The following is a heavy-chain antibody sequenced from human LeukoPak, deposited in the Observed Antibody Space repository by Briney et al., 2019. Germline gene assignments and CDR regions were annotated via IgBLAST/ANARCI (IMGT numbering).Heavy chain of an antibody. D-gene: IGHD5-24*01. CDR1: GYSFTSYW. Sequence: GESLKISCKGSGYSFTSYWIGWVRQMPGKGLEWMGIIYPGDSGTRYSPSFQGQVTISADKSISTAYLQWSSLKASDTAMYYCARRNGDGRTKYYFDYWGQGTLVTVSS. J-gene: IGHJ4*02. CDR3: ARRNGDGRTKYYFDY. V-gene: IGHV5-51*01. CDR2: IYPGDSGT.